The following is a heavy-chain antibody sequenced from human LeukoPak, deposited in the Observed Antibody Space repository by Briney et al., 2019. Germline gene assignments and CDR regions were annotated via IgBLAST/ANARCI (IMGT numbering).Heavy chain of an antibody. Sequence: GGSLRLSCAASGFTFSSYWMSWVRQAPGKGLEWVANIKQDGSEKYYVDSVKGRFTISRDDSKNTLYLQVNSLRVADTAVYYCAKTSQPYCGGDCSHFDYWGQGTLVTVSS. CDR1: GFTFSSYW. V-gene: IGHV3-7*01. CDR2: IKQDGSEK. D-gene: IGHD2-21*02. CDR3: AKTSQPYCGGDCSHFDY. J-gene: IGHJ4*02.